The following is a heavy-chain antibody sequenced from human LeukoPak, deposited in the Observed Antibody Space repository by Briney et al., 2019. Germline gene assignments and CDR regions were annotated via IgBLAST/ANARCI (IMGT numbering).Heavy chain of an antibody. J-gene: IGHJ4*02. D-gene: IGHD3-3*01. V-gene: IGHV3-43D*04. Sequence: PGGSLRLSCAASGFTFDDYAMHWVRQAPGKGLEWVPLISWDGGSTYYADSVKGRFTISRDNSKNSLYLQMNSLRAEDTALYYCAKDLTYYDFWSGYYYFDYWGQGTLVTVSS. CDR2: ISWDGGST. CDR1: GFTFDDYA. CDR3: AKDLTYYDFWSGYYYFDY.